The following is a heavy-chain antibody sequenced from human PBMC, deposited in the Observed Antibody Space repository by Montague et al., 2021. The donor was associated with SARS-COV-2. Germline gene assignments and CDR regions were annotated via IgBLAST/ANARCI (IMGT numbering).Heavy chain of an antibody. CDR1: GFTFNSYV. Sequence: SLRLSCAASGFTFNSYVMSWVRQAPGKGLEWVSGIFGSGGSKFYADSVKGRFTISRDNAKNTLFLQMNSLRAGDTAVYYCGRGVRYFGSVGWTFYYNGVDVWGPGNTVTVSS. CDR2: IFGSGGSK. V-gene: IGHV3-23*01. J-gene: IGHJ6*02. D-gene: IGHD3-10*01. CDR3: GRGVRYFGSVGWTFYYNGVDV.